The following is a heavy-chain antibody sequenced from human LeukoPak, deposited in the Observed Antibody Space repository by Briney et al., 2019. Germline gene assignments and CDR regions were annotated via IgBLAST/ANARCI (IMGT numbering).Heavy chain of an antibody. J-gene: IGHJ5*02. CDR1: GYTFTSYY. CDR2: INPSGGST. D-gene: IGHD3-22*01. CDR3: ARSVDSSGKRHWFDP. V-gene: IGHV1-46*01. Sequence: GSVKVSCEASGYTFTSYYMHWVRQAPGQGLEWMGIINPSGGSTSYAQKFQGRVTMTRDMSTSTVYMELSSLRAEDTAVYYCARSVDSSGKRHWFDPWGQGTLVTVSS.